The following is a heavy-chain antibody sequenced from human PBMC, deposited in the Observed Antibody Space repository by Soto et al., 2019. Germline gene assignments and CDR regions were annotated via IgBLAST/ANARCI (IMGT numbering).Heavy chain of an antibody. Sequence: EVQLVESGGGLVKPGGSLRLSCAASGFTFSSYSMNWVSQAPGKGLEWVSSISSSSSYIYYADSVKGRFTISRDNAKNSLYLQMNSLRAEDTAVYYCARAAYCSSTSCYSPIGYWGQGTLVTVSS. CDR3: ARAAYCSSTSCYSPIGY. CDR1: GFTFSSYS. J-gene: IGHJ4*02. D-gene: IGHD2-2*01. CDR2: ISSSSSYI. V-gene: IGHV3-21*01.